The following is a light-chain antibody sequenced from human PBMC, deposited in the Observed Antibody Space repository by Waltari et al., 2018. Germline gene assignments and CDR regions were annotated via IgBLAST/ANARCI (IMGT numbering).Light chain of an antibody. V-gene: IGLV2-11*01. J-gene: IGLJ1*01. CDR2: DVS. CDR1: SSDIGAYAF. CDR3: CSYAGDYTGV. Sequence: QSALTQPRSVSGSPGQSVTISCTGTSSDIGAYAFVSWYPQHPGKAPKLMISDVSRRPSGVPDRFSGSKSGNTASLTISGLQAEDEADYYCCSYAGDYTGVFGSGTKVTVL.